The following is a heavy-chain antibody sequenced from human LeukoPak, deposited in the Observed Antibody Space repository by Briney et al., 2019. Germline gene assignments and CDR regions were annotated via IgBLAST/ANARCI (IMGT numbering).Heavy chain of an antibody. V-gene: IGHV3-74*01. CDR3: ANSPGGYYSN. J-gene: IGHJ4*02. CDR1: GFTFSSYC. CDR2: ITSDGSST. D-gene: IGHD2-15*01. Sequence: GRSLRLSSAASGFTFSSYCTHWVRQDPGKGLGWVSRITSDGSSTSYADSVKGRFTISRDNAKNTLYLQINSLRAEDTGVYYCANSPGGYYSNWGRGRLVTVCS.